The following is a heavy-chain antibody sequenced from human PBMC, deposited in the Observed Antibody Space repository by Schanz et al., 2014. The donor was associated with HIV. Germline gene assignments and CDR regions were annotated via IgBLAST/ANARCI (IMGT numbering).Heavy chain of an antibody. CDR1: GYTFSNYG. CDR3: ANSGYCTNGVCYTRGDGTDV. Sequence: QVQLVESGGGVVQPGRSLRLSCAASGYTFSNYGMHWVRQAPGKGLEWVAVIWYDGSNKKYAESVQGRFIISRDDSKNTVFLQMNSLGVDDTAVYYCANSGYCTNGVCYTRGDGTDVWGRGTTVTVSS. J-gene: IGHJ6*02. D-gene: IGHD2-8*01. V-gene: IGHV3-33*06. CDR2: IWYDGSNK.